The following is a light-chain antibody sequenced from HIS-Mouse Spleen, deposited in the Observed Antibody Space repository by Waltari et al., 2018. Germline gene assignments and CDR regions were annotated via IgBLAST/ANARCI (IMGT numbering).Light chain of an antibody. CDR1: NIGSKS. CDR2: DDS. CDR3: QVWDSSSDHVV. J-gene: IGLJ2*01. Sequence: SYVLPPPPSVSVAPGQTARITCGGNNIGSKSVHWYQQKPGQAPVLVVYDDSDRPSGIPERFAGSNSGNTATLTISRGEAGDEADYYCQVWDSSSDHVVFGGGTKLTVL. V-gene: IGLV3-21*02.